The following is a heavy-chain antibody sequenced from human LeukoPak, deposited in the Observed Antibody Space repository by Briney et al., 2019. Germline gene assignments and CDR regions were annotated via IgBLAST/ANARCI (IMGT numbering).Heavy chain of an antibody. CDR2: TSAYNGNT. V-gene: IGHV1-18*01. Sequence: ASVKVSCKASGYTFTSYGISWVRQAPGQGLEWMGWTSAYNGNTNYAQKLQGRVTMTTDTSTSTAYMELRSLRSDDTAVYYCAREEYYDILTGYYTGYDYWGQGTLVTVSS. CDR1: GYTFTSYG. CDR3: AREEYYDILTGYYTGYDY. J-gene: IGHJ4*02. D-gene: IGHD3-9*01.